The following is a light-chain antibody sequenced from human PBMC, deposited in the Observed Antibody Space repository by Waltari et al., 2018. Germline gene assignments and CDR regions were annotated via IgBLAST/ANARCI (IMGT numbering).Light chain of an antibody. CDR2: ATK. Sequence: QSLLTQSPSVSGAPGQRVTISCTGSSSNIGGGYVVHWYQQLPGAAPKLLIYATKNRPSGVPDRFSGSKSGTSASLVITGLQTEDEADYYCQTYDSTLSAPYVFGTGTKVSIL. J-gene: IGLJ1*01. CDR3: QTYDSTLSAPYV. CDR1: SSNIGGGYV. V-gene: IGLV1-40*01.